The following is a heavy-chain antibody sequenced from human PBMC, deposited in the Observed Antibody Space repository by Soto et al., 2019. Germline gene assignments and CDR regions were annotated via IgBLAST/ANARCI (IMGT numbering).Heavy chain of an antibody. CDR3: ARDQYDFRSGSYYYAMEV. D-gene: IGHD3-3*01. J-gene: IGHJ6*02. V-gene: IGHV3-23*01. CDR1: GFTFSSYA. Sequence: PGGSLRLSCAASGFTFSSYAMSWVRQAPGKGLEWGSAISGSGGSTYYADSVKGRFTISRDNSKNTLYLQMNSLRAEDTAVYYCARDQYDFRSGSYYYAMEVWGQGTKVTVSS. CDR2: ISGSGGST.